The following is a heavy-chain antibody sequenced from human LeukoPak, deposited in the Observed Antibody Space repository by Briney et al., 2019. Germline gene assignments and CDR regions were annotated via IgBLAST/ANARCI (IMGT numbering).Heavy chain of an antibody. V-gene: IGHV5-51*01. Sequence: GESLKISCKSSGYSLTSYWIAWVRQMPGKGLEWMGIIYPVNSDTRYSPSFQGQVTFSADKSITTAYLQWSSLKAPDTAMYYCARLAYYESSGYHLDYWGQGTLVTVPS. J-gene: IGHJ4*02. CDR1: GYSLTSYW. D-gene: IGHD3-22*01. CDR2: IYPVNSDT. CDR3: ARLAYYESSGYHLDY.